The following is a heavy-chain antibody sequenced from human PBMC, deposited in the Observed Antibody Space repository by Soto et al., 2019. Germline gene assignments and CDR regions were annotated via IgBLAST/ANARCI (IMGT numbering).Heavy chain of an antibody. D-gene: IGHD3-3*01. CDR1: GGTFSSYA. CDR2: IIPIFGTA. V-gene: IGHV1-69*01. J-gene: IGHJ5*02. Sequence: QVQLVQSGAEVKTPGSSVKVSCKASGGTFSSYALSWVRQAPGQGLEWVGGIIPIFGTANYAQKFQGRVTITADESTSTAYMELSSLRSEDTAVHYSARVHERVREWSYCGSFDPWGQGTLVTVYS. CDR3: ARVHERVREWSYCGSFDP.